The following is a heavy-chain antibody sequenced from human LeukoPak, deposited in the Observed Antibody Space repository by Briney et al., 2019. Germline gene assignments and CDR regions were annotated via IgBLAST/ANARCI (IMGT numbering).Heavy chain of an antibody. Sequence: GGSLRLSCAASGFTFTTYWMSWVRQAPGKGLEWVATIKQDGSEQSYVDSVRGRFTISRDNSKNSLYLQMNSLRAEDTAVYYCARRTAAGPQNYYYYGMDVWGQGTTVTVSS. J-gene: IGHJ6*02. CDR2: IKQDGSEQ. V-gene: IGHV3-7*01. CDR3: ARRTAAGPQNYYYYGMDV. CDR1: GFTFTTYW. D-gene: IGHD6-13*01.